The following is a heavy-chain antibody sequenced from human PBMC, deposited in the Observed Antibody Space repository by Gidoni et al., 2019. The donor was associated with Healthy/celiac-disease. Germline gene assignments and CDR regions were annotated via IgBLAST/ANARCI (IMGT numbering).Heavy chain of an antibody. J-gene: IGHJ4*02. CDR2: ISSNGGST. V-gene: IGHV3-64D*06. D-gene: IGHD5-18*01. CDR3: VKVDTAMVIYSGFDY. CDR1: GFTFSSYA. Sequence: EVQLVESGGGLVQPGGSLRLSCSASGFTFSSYAMHWVRQAPGKGLEYVSAISSNGGSTYYADSVKGRFTISRDNSKNTLYLQMSSLRAEDTAVYYCVKVDTAMVIYSGFDYWGQGTLVTVSS.